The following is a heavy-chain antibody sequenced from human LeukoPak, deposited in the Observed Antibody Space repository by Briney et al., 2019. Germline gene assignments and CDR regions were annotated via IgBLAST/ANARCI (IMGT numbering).Heavy chain of an antibody. CDR2: IYYSGSP. Sequence: PSETLSLTCTVSGGSISSSSYSWGWIRQPPGKALEWIGSIYYSGSPYYNPSLKSRVTISVDTSKNQFSLKLSSATAADTAVYYCARVPVNIWENWFDPWGQGTLVTVSS. D-gene: IGHD1-26*01. J-gene: IGHJ5*02. CDR3: ARVPVNIWENWFDP. V-gene: IGHV4-39*07. CDR1: GGSISSSSYS.